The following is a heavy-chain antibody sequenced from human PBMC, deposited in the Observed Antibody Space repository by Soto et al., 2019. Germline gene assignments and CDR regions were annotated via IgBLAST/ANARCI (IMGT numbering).Heavy chain of an antibody. Sequence: GASVKVSCTASGYTFTSYDINWVRQATGQGLEWMGWMNPNSGNTGYAQKFQGRVTMTRNTSISTAYMELSSLRSEDTAVYYCARGGHSSSWYVDYYYGMDVWGQGTTVTVSS. J-gene: IGHJ6*02. CDR3: ARGGHSSSWYVDYYYGMDV. D-gene: IGHD6-13*01. CDR1: GYTFTSYD. CDR2: MNPNSGNT. V-gene: IGHV1-8*01.